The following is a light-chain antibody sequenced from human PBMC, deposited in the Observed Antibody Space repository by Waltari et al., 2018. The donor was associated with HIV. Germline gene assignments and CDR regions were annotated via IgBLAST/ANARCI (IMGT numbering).Light chain of an antibody. CDR1: QSVSSN. Sequence: EIVMTQSTATLSVSPGERATLSCRASQSVSSNLAWYQQTPGQAPRLLIFAASTRATGIPARFSGSGSGTEFTLTISSLQSEDFALYYCQQYNDWPRTFGQGTKVEIK. J-gene: IGKJ1*01. CDR2: AAS. V-gene: IGKV3D-15*01. CDR3: QQYNDWPRT.